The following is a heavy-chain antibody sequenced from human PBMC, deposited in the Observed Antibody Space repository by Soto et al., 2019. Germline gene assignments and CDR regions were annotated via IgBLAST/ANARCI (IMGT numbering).Heavy chain of an antibody. CDR3: ARGYCSGGSCYGGGFDY. V-gene: IGHV3-7*01. CDR1: GFSFSSYW. Sequence: GGSLRLSCAASGFSFSSYWMSWVRQAPGKGLEWVANINQEGSEKYYVDSVKGRFTISRDNAKNSLYLQMNSLRAEDTAVYYCARGYCSGGSCYGGGFDYWGPGTLVTVSP. J-gene: IGHJ4*02. D-gene: IGHD2-15*01. CDR2: INQEGSEK.